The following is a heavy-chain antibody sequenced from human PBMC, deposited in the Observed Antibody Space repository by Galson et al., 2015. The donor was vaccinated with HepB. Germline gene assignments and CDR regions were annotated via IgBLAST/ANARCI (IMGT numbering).Heavy chain of an antibody. CDR2: ISDSIYKT. V-gene: IGHV3-23*01. CDR3: AKGRKWELPLDY. D-gene: IGHD1-26*01. J-gene: IGHJ4*02. CDR1: GFTFSNYA. Sequence: SLRLSCAASGFTFSNYAMSWVRQAPGKRLEWVSAISDSIYKTYYADSVKGRFTISRDNSRNTLYLQMNSLRAEDAAVYFCAKGRKWELPLDYWGQGTLVSVSS.